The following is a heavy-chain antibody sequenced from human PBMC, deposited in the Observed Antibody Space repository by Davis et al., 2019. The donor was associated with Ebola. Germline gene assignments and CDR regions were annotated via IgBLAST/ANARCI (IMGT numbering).Heavy chain of an antibody. Sequence: PGGSLRLSCVASGFTFNIYSMNWVRQAPGKGLEWVSYTSSRSRTIYYTDSVRDRFTISRDNAKNSLYLQMNSLRDEDTAVYYCARDAYDSGYPYHDAFDIWGRGTMVAVSS. CDR1: GFTFNIYS. J-gene: IGHJ3*02. D-gene: IGHD3-22*01. CDR2: TSSRSRTI. CDR3: ARDAYDSGYPYHDAFDI. V-gene: IGHV3-48*02.